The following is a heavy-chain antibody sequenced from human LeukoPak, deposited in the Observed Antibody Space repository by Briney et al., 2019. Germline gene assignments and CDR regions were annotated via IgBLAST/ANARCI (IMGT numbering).Heavy chain of an antibody. D-gene: IGHD6-13*01. CDR3: ARQWEQQLNRARWFDP. Sequence: GESLKISCKGSGYSFTSYWIGWVRQMPGKGLEWMGIIYPGDSDTRYSPSFQGQVTISADKSISTAYLQWSSLKASDTAMYYCARQWEQQLNRARWFDPWGQGTLVTVSS. V-gene: IGHV5-51*01. CDR2: IYPGDSDT. J-gene: IGHJ5*02. CDR1: GYSFTSYW.